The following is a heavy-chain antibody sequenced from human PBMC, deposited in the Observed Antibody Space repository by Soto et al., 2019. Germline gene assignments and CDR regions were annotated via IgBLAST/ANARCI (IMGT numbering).Heavy chain of an antibody. CDR2: IIGPGDKS. CDR1: GFSFRDYG. J-gene: IGHJ4*02. CDR3: AKDYDYGDSLPVDC. Sequence: EVQLLEAGGGLIQPGGSLRLSCAASGFSFRDYGMSWVRQAPGKGLEWLSAIIGPGDKSYYAASVRGRFTISRDNSKNTLYPQLSDLGAEDTAIYYCAKDYDYGDSLPVDCWGQGTLVTVSS. D-gene: IGHD4-17*01. V-gene: IGHV3-23*01.